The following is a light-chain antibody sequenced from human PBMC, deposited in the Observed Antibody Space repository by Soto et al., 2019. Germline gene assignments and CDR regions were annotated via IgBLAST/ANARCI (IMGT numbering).Light chain of an antibody. J-gene: IGLJ1*01. V-gene: IGLV2-14*01. Sequence: QSALTQPASVSGSPGQSITISCTGTSSDVGDYNYVSWYQQHPGKAPKLMIFEVSNRPSGVSNRFSGSKSGNTASLTISGLQAEDEADYYCTSYTTSSSTYVFGTGTMLTVL. CDR3: TSYTTSSSTYV. CDR1: SSDVGDYNY. CDR2: EVS.